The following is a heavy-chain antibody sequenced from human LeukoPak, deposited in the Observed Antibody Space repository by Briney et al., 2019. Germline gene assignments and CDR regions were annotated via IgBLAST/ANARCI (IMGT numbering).Heavy chain of an antibody. J-gene: IGHJ4*02. CDR3: GRGAYSSGWYVVY. CDR2: ISGSGGST. Sequence: GGSLRLSCAASGFTFSSYGMSWVRQAPGKGLEWVSAISGSGGSTYYADSVKGRFTISRDNSKNTLYLQMNSLRAEDTAVYYCGRGAYSSGWYVVYWGQGTLVTVSS. D-gene: IGHD6-19*01. CDR1: GFTFSSYG. V-gene: IGHV3-23*01.